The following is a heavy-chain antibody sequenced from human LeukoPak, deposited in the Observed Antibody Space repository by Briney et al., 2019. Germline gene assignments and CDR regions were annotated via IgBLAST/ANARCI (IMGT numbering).Heavy chain of an antibody. CDR2: IYYSGST. CDR3: ARARTSIRIMITFGGVIDRFDP. Sequence: SSGTLSLTCTVSGGSISSGGYYWSWIRQHPGKGLEWIGYIYYSGSTYYNPSLKSRVTISVDTSKNQFSLKLSSVTAADTAVYYCARARTSIRIMITFGGVIDRFDPWGQGTLVTVSS. J-gene: IGHJ5*02. V-gene: IGHV4-31*03. CDR1: GGSISSGGYY. D-gene: IGHD3-16*02.